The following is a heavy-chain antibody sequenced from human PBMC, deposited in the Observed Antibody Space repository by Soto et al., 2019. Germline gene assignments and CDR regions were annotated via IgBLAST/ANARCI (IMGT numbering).Heavy chain of an antibody. CDR3: TRSITGNTSSYY. CDR1: GFTFSDYY. J-gene: IGHJ4*02. V-gene: IGHV3-72*01. Sequence: EVQLVESGGGLVQPGGSLRLSCAGSGFTFSDYYIDWVRQAPGKGLEWVGRSRDKGNSYSTDYAASVKGRFTVSRDALKNSLYLQMNSRETGGTALYYCTRSITGNTSSYYRGQGTLVTVSS. CDR2: SRDKGNSYST. D-gene: IGHD1-7*01.